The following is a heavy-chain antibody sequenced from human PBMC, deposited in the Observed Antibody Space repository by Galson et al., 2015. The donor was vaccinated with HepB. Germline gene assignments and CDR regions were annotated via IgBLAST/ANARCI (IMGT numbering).Heavy chain of an antibody. CDR1: GDSVSSNSAA. D-gene: IGHD2-2*01. V-gene: IGHV6-1*01. CDR2: TYYRSKWYN. J-gene: IGHJ6*03. CDR3: ARAGFCSSTSCYGGYYYYMDV. Sequence: AISGDSVSSNSAAWNWIRQSPSRGLEWLGRTYYRSKWYNDYAVSVKSRITINPDTSKNQFSLQLNSVTPEDTAVYYCARAGFCSSTSCYGGYYYYMDVWGKGTTVTVSS.